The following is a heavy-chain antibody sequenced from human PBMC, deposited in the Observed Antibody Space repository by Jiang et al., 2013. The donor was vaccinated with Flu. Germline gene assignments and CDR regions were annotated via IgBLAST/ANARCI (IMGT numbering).Heavy chain of an antibody. J-gene: IGHJ6*02. CDR1: GGSISSSNW. D-gene: IGHD5-12*01. Sequence: GSGLVKPSGTLSLTCAVSGGSISSSNWWSWVRQPPGKGLEWIGEIYHSGSTNYNPSLKSRVTISVDKSKNQFSLKLSSVTAADTAVYYCARGAFDIVATTLYYYYGMDVWGQGTTVTVSS. CDR3: ARGAFDIVATTLYYYYGMDV. V-gene: IGHV4-4*02. CDR2: IYHSGST.